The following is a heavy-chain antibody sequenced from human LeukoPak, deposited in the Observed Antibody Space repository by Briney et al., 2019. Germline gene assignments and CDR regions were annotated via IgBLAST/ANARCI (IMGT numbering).Heavy chain of an antibody. J-gene: IGHJ5*02. V-gene: IGHV1-69*06. CDR1: GYTFTSYA. Sequence: GASVKVSCKTSGYTFTSYAISWVRQAPGQGLEWMGGIIPIFGTANYAQKFQGRVTITADKSTSTAYMELSSLRSEDTAVYYCASSIAAAGITWFDPWGQGTLVTVSS. CDR2: IIPIFGTA. CDR3: ASSIAAAGITWFDP. D-gene: IGHD6-13*01.